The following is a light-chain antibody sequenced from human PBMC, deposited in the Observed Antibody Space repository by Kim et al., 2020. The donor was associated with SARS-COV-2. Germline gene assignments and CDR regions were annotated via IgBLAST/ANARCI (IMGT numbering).Light chain of an antibody. J-gene: IGLJ2*01. Sequence: GSPGQEASITCSGDKLGDKYASWYQQKPGQSPVLVIYQDSKRPSGIPERFSGSNSGNTATLTISGTQSMDEADYYCQAWDSSYVVFGGGTQLTVL. CDR2: QDS. CDR3: QAWDSSYVV. CDR1: KLGDKY. V-gene: IGLV3-1*01.